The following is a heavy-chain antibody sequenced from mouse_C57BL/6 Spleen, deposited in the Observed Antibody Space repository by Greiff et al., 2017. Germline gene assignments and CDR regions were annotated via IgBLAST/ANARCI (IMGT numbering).Heavy chain of an antibody. Sequence: VQRVESGPGLVQPSQSLSITCTVSGFSLTSYGVHWVRQSPGKGLEWLGVIWSGGSTDYNAAFISRLSISKDNSKSQVFFKMNSLQADDTAIYYCASLGRDDAMDYWGQGTSVTVSS. J-gene: IGHJ4*01. CDR3: ASLGRDDAMDY. CDR1: GFSLTSYG. V-gene: IGHV2-2*01. CDR2: IWSGGST. D-gene: IGHD4-1*01.